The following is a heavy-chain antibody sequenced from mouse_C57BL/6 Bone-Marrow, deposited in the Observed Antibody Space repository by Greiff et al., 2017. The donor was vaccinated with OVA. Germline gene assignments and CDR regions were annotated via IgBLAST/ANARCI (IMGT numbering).Heavy chain of an antibody. J-gene: IGHJ2*01. V-gene: IGHV1-52*01. D-gene: IGHD2-2*01. CDR2: IDPSDSET. Sequence: QVQLQQPGAELVRPGTSVKLSCKASGYTFTSYWMHWVKQRPIQGLEWIGNIDPSDSETHYNQKFKDKATLTVDKSSSTAYMQLSSLTSEDSAVYDCAREMVTTQYYFDYWGKGTTLTVSS. CDR1: GYTFTSYW. CDR3: AREMVTTQYYFDY.